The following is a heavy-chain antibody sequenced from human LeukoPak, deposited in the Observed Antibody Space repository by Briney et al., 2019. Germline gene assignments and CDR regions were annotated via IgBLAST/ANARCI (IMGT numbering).Heavy chain of an antibody. CDR3: ASGGLGARKYYSDPFHY. D-gene: IGHD3-10*01. CDR1: GFTVSSNY. CDR2: LYSAGST. V-gene: IGHV3-53*01. Sequence: GGSLRLSCAASGFTVSSNYMAWVRQAPGNGLEWVSILYSAGSTYYADSVRGRFTISRDSSKNTVCLQMNSLRAEDTAVYYCASGGLGARKYYSDPFHYWGQGSLVTVSS. J-gene: IGHJ4*02.